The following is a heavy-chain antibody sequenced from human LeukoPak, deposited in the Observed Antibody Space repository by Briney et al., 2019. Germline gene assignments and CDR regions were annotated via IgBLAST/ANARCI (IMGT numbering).Heavy chain of an antibody. CDR2: IRNDGNKK. J-gene: IGHJ4*02. V-gene: IGHV3-30*02. CDR3: VKVDT. CDR1: GFTFSMSG. D-gene: IGHD5-18*01. Sequence: PGGSLRLSCVTSGFTFSMSGFHWVRQSPGKGLDWVAFIRNDGNKKNYAESVKGRFTISRDNSKNTLYLQMDSLSAEDTAVYYCVKVDTWGQGTLVTVSS.